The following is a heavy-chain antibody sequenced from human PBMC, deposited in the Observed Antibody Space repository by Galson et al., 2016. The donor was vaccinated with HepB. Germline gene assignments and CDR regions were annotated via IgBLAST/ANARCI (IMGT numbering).Heavy chain of an antibody. CDR2: IHRDGHT. Sequence: SLRLSCAASGFNVSDNYMTWLRQAPGQGLEWVSVIHRDGHTYLAASVRGRFSISRDNLKNNVYLQMNRLRAEDTAVYYCARGLRCTGGRCYFGPWFDAWGQGSLVTVSS. CDR3: ARGLRCTGGRCYFGPWFDA. CDR1: GFNVSDNY. V-gene: IGHV3-53*01. J-gene: IGHJ5*02. D-gene: IGHD2-15*01.